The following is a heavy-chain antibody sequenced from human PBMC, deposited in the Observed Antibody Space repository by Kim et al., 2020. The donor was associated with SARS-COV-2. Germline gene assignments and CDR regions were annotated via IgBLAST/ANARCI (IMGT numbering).Heavy chain of an antibody. Sequence: GGSLRLSCAASGFTFSSYAMHWVRQAPGKGLEWVAVISYDGSNKYYADSVKGRFTISRDNSKNTLYLQMNSLRAEDTAVYYCASSDSSPYSSGWNYFDYWGQGTLVTVSS. CDR2: ISYDGSNK. J-gene: IGHJ4*02. CDR3: ASSDSSPYSSGWNYFDY. D-gene: IGHD6-19*01. V-gene: IGHV3-30*04. CDR1: GFTFSSYA.